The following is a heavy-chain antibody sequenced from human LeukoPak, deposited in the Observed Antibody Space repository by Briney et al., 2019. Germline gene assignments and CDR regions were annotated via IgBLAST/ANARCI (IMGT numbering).Heavy chain of an antibody. Sequence: SETLSLTCTISGDSINNYNWNWIRQPAGKGLEWIGRIYVTGNTNYNPSLKSRVAMSVDTSKNHFSLRLTSVTAADTAVYYCARAFTILGAGGFDVWGQGTFVTVSS. CDR1: GDSINNYN. J-gene: IGHJ3*01. CDR3: ARAFTILGAGGFDV. CDR2: IYVTGNT. D-gene: IGHD3-16*01. V-gene: IGHV4-4*07.